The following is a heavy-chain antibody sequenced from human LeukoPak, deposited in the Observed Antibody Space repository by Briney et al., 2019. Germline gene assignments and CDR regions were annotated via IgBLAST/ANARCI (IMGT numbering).Heavy chain of an antibody. Sequence: GGPLRFCCTACGFSFSSYAVMWVRQAPGKGAEWVSAIRGGGASGFYADSVRGGIRFSRDNTKDTLFLQMISLRAEDTAVYYCARDPNGDCIAAFDMWGPGTMATVS. CDR3: ARDPNGDCIAAFDM. CDR1: GFSFSSYA. D-gene: IGHD2-21*02. CDR2: IRGGGASG. J-gene: IGHJ3*02. V-gene: IGHV3-23*01.